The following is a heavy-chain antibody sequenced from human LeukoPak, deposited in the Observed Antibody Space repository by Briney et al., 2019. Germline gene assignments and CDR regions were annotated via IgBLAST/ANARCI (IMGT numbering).Heavy chain of an antibody. V-gene: IGHV3-23*01. CDR3: AKDRDLTGDRKPGYFDC. Sequence: GGSLRLSCGASGFTFPCYAMTSVRQAPGKGLGWVSAARGSGGSTFYADSVKGRFTISRDNAKNTLYLQMNSLRAEDTAVYYCAKDRDLTGDRKPGYFDCWGQGTLVTVSS. CDR2: ARGSGGST. D-gene: IGHD7-27*01. CDR1: GFTFPCYA. J-gene: IGHJ4*02.